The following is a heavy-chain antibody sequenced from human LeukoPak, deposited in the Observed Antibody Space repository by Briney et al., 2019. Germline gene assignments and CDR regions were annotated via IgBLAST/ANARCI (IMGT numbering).Heavy chain of an antibody. Sequence: SCKASGFTFTSSAVHWVRQAPGKGLEWVAVISYDGSNKYYADSVKGRFTISRDNSKNTLYLQMNSLRAEDTAVYYCAKDGDYGDYSFDYWGQGTLVTVSS. D-gene: IGHD4-17*01. V-gene: IGHV3-30*04. J-gene: IGHJ4*02. CDR3: AKDGDYGDYSFDY. CDR2: ISYDGSNK. CDR1: GFTFTSSA.